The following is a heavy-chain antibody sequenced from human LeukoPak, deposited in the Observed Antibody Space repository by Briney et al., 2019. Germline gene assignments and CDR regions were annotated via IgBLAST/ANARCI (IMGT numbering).Heavy chain of an antibody. J-gene: IGHJ4*02. Sequence: GASVKVSCKASGYTFTGYYMHWVRQAPGQGLEWMGWINPNSGGTNYAQKFQGRVTMTRDTSSSTAYMELSRLRSDDTAVYYCARDEIVGPEGDYWRQGTLDTVSS. CDR1: GYTFTGYY. CDR3: ARDEIVGPEGDY. V-gene: IGHV1-2*02. CDR2: INPNSGGT. D-gene: IGHD1-26*01.